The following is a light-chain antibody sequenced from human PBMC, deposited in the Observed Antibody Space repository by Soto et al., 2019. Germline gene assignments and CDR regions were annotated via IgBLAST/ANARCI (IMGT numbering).Light chain of an antibody. CDR2: HVT. V-gene: IGLV2-14*03. J-gene: IGLJ1*01. Sequence: QSALTQPASVSGSPGQSITISCTGTSSDIGHYDNVSWYQQHPGKAPKLMIYHVTYRPSGVSNRYSGSKSGISASLTISGLQADDEADYYCCSLTTSHTYVFGSGTKLTVL. CDR1: SSDIGHYDN. CDR3: CSLTTSHTYV.